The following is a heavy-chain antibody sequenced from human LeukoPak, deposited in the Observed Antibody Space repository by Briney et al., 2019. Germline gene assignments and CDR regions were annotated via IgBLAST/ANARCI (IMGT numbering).Heavy chain of an antibody. CDR2: LSSDGSNE. CDR1: GFTFSNYA. CDR3: ARGDDAFDI. J-gene: IGHJ3*02. Sequence: GGSLRLSCATSGFTFSNYAMNWVRQAPGKGLEWVAVLSSDGSNEYYADSVKGRFTISRDNSKNTLYLQMSSLGVEDTAVYYCARGDDAFDIWGQGTMVTVSS. V-gene: IGHV3-30-3*01.